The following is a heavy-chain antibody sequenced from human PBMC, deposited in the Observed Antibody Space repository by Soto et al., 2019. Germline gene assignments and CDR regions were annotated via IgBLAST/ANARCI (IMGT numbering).Heavy chain of an antibody. CDR1: GYSFTSYW. CDR2: IYPGDSDT. CDR3: TIDLDYGGNSEDFYI. Sequence: PGESLKISCKGSGYSFTSYWIGWVRQMPGKGLEWMGIIYPGDSDTRYSPSFQGQVTISADKSISTAYLQWSSLKASDTAMYYCTIDLDYGGNSEDFYIWGQGTSVTVS. J-gene: IGHJ3*02. D-gene: IGHD4-17*01. V-gene: IGHV5-51*01.